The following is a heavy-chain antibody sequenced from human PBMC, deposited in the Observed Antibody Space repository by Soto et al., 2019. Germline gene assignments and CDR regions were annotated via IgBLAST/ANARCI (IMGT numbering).Heavy chain of an antibody. CDR3: ARGEDYYYCGMDV. CDR2: INHSGST. CDR1: GGSFSGYY. Sequence: SETLSLTCAVYGGSFSGYYWSWIRQPPGKGLEWIGEINHSGSTNYNPSLKSRVTISVDTSKNQFSLKLSSVTAADTAVYYCARGEDYYYCGMDVWGQGTTVTVSS. J-gene: IGHJ6*02. V-gene: IGHV4-34*01.